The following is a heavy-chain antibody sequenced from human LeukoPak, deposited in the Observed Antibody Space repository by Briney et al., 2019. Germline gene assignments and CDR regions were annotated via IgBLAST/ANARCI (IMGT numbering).Heavy chain of an antibody. J-gene: IGHJ4*02. CDR3: ARDEAADWGAIDY. CDR1: GGSISSSSYY. Sequence: SETLSLTCTVSGGSISSSSYYWGWIRQPPGKGLEWIGSIYYSGSTYYNPSLKSRVTISVDTSKNQFSLKLSSVTAADTAVYYCARDEAADWGAIDYWGQGTLVTVSS. D-gene: IGHD3-16*01. V-gene: IGHV4-39*07. CDR2: IYYSGST.